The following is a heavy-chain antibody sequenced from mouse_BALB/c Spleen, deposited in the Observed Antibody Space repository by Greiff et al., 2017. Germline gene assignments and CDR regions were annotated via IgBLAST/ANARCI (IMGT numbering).Heavy chain of an antibody. Sequence: QVQLKQSGPELVKPGASVKMSCKASGYTFTSYYIHWVKQRPGQGLEWIGWIYPGDGSTKYNEKFKGKTTLTADKSSSTAYMLLSSLTSEDSAIYFCARGNSLLRPYAMDYWGQGTSDTVSS. V-gene: IGHV1S56*01. CDR2: IYPGDGST. J-gene: IGHJ4*01. CDR3: ARGNSLLRPYAMDY. CDR1: GYTFTSYY. D-gene: IGHD1-2*01.